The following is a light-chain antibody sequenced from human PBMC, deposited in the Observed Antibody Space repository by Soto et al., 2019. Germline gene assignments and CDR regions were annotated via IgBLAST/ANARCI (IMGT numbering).Light chain of an antibody. CDR3: QQSYSTLWT. CDR2: AAS. CDR1: QGITSN. V-gene: IGKV1-39*01. J-gene: IGKJ1*01. Sequence: DIRMTRPPPSCFAPVGARFPIIARASQGITSNLKWYHQKPGKAPNLLIYAASSLQSGVPSRFSGSGSGTDFTLTISSLQPEDFATYYCQQSYSTLWTFGQGTKVEIK.